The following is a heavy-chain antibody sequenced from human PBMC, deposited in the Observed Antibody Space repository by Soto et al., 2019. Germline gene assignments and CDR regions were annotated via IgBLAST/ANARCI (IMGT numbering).Heavy chain of an antibody. Sequence: EVQLVESGGDLVQPGGSLRLSCAASGFTFSSYWMHWVRQAPGKGLVWVSRIDSDGSSTAYADSVKGRFTISRDNAKNTLYLQMNSLRAEDTAVYYCARWGSYYYGMDVWGQGTTVTVSS. D-gene: IGHD7-27*01. CDR1: GFTFSSYW. V-gene: IGHV3-74*01. CDR2: IDSDGSST. J-gene: IGHJ6*02. CDR3: ARWGSYYYGMDV.